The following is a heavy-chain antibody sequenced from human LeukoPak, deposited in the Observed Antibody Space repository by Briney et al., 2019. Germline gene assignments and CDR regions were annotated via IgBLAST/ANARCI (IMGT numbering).Heavy chain of an antibody. J-gene: IGHJ3*02. CDR2: ISAYNGNT. CDR1: GYTFTSYG. V-gene: IGHV1-18*01. Sequence: GASVKVSCKASGYTFTSYGISWVRQAPGQGLEWMGWISAYNGNTNYAQKLQGRVTMTTDTSTSTAYMELRSLRSDDTAVYYCATTYYSGSYSDAFDIWGQGTMVTVSS. CDR3: ATTYYSGSYSDAFDI. D-gene: IGHD1-26*01.